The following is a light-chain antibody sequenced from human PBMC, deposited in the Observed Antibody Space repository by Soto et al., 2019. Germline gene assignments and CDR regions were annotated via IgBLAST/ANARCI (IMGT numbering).Light chain of an antibody. CDR1: QSVSSSH. CDR3: QQYDNSPLT. J-gene: IGKJ4*01. Sequence: DIVLTQSPGTLSLSPGERAALSCRASQSVSSSHLAWYQQKPGQAPRLLIYGASNRATGIPDRFCGSGSGTDFTLTISRLEPEDFAVYYCQQYDNSPLTFGGGTKVDIK. CDR2: GAS. V-gene: IGKV3-20*01.